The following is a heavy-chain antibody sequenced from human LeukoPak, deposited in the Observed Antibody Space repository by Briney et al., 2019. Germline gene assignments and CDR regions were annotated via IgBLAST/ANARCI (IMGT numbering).Heavy chain of an antibody. CDR1: GGSISSYY. D-gene: IGHD3-10*01. V-gene: IGHV4-59*01. Sequence: PSETLSLTCTVSGGSISSYYWSWIRQPPGKGLEWIGYIYYSGSTNYNPSLKSRVTISVDTSKNQFSLKRSSVTAADTAVYYCARAVIGTYYYGSGSLYYFDYWGQGTLVTVSS. J-gene: IGHJ4*02. CDR3: ARAVIGTYYYGSGSLYYFDY. CDR2: IYYSGST.